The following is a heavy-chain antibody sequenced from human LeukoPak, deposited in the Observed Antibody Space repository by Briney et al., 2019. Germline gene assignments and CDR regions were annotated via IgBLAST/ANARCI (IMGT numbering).Heavy chain of an antibody. CDR3: ARGSSQQWPSNWFDP. CDR2: ISAYNGNT. D-gene: IGHD6-19*01. J-gene: IGHJ5*02. V-gene: IGHV1-18*01. CDR1: GYTFTSYG. Sequence: ASVKVSCKASGYTFTSYGISGVRQAPGQGLEWMGWISAYNGNTNYAQKLQGRVTMTTDTSTTTVYMELRSLRSDDTAVYYSARGSSQQWPSNWFDPWGQGTLVTVSS.